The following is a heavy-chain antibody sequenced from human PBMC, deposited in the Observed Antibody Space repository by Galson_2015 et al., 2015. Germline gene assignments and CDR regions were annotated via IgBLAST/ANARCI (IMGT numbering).Heavy chain of an antibody. CDR3: ARAGQFYFDY. CDR2: TYYRSKWFS. V-gene: IGHV6-1*01. CDR1: GDSVSSTSAG. Sequence: CAISGDSVSSTSAGWNWIRQSPSRGLEWLGRTYYRSKWFSYSASSVRSRIRISPDTSKNQLSLQLNSVTPEDTAVYYCARAGQFYFDYWGQGILVTVSS. J-gene: IGHJ4*02.